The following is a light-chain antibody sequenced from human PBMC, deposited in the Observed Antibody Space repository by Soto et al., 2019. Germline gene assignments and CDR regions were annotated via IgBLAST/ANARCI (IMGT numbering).Light chain of an antibody. Sequence: QSALTQPRSVSGSPGQSVTISCTGTSSDVGGYNYVSWCQQHPGKAPKLMIYDVSKRPSGVPDRFSGSKSGNTASLTISGLQAEDEADYYCCSYAGSYTPVVFGGGTKLTVL. J-gene: IGLJ2*01. CDR1: SSDVGGYNY. CDR3: CSYAGSYTPVV. V-gene: IGLV2-11*01. CDR2: DVS.